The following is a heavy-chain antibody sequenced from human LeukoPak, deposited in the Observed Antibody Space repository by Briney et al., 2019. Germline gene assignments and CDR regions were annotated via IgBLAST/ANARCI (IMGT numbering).Heavy chain of an antibody. J-gene: IGHJ4*02. Sequence: GASVKVSCKASGYTFTNYGISWVRQAPGQGLEWMGWINTYNGNTNYAQKFQGRVTMTTDTSTSTAYMELRSLRSDDTALYYCARVVLDHYYDSSGYLGTLDYWGQGTLVTVSS. D-gene: IGHD3-22*01. CDR2: INTYNGNT. V-gene: IGHV1-18*01. CDR1: GYTFTNYG. CDR3: ARVVLDHYYDSSGYLGTLDY.